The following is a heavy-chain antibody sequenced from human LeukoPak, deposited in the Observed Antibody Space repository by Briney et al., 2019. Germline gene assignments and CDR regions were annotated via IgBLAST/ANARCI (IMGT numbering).Heavy chain of an antibody. D-gene: IGHD3-22*01. J-gene: IGHJ4*02. V-gene: IGHV4-59*08. CDR3: ARQIDSYVYLDY. CDR2: IYYSGST. CDR1: GDSISSHY. Sequence: PSETLSLTCTVSGDSISSHYWSWVRQPPGKGLEWIGWIYYSGSTTYNPSLKSRVTISVDTSKTHFSLKLSSVTAADTAVYYCARQIDSYVYLDYWGQGTLVTVSS.